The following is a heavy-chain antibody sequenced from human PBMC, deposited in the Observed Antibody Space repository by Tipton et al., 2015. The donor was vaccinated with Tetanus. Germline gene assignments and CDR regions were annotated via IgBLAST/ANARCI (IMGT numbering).Heavy chain of an antibody. D-gene: IGHD2-15*01. V-gene: IGHV3-7*04. Sequence: SLRLSCAASGFTFSKYAIHWVRQAPGKGLEWVADIRQDGDEKNYVDSVKGRFTISRDNTKSSVHLQMNSLREDDTAVYYCVRGYSGDAFWGQGTRVTVSS. CDR2: IRQDGDEK. J-gene: IGHJ4*02. CDR3: VRGYSGDAF. CDR1: GFTFSKYA.